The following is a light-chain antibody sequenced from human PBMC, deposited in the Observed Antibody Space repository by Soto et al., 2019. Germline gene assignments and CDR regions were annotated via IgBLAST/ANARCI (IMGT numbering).Light chain of an antibody. CDR1: QNINAW. J-gene: IGKJ1*01. CDR2: DAS. V-gene: IGKV1-5*01. Sequence: DIQMTHSPSTLSASVRDGSTITSGTSQNINAWLAWYQQRPGQAPKLLIYDASTVQSGVPSRFSGSGSGTEFTLTISSLQPDDSATYYCQHYSLYSPWTFGQGTKVDIK. CDR3: QHYSLYSPWT.